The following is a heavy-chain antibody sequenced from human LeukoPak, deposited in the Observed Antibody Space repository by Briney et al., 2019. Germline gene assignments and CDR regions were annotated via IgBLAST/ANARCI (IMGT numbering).Heavy chain of an antibody. J-gene: IGHJ5*02. D-gene: IGHD3-9*01. Sequence: ASVKVSCKVSGYTLTELSMHWMRQAPGKGLEWMGGFDPEDGETIYAQKFQGRVTMTEDTSTDTAYMELSSLRSEDTAVYYCATGPLRYFDWLSHRATGWFDPWGQGTLVTVSS. CDR2: FDPEDGET. V-gene: IGHV1-24*01. CDR3: ATGPLRYFDWLSHRATGWFDP. CDR1: GYTLTELS.